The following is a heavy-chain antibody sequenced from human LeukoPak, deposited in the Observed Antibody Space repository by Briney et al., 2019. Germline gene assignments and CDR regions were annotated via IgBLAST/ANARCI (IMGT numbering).Heavy chain of an antibody. J-gene: IGHJ6*04. V-gene: IGHV3-30-3*01. CDR2: ISYDGSNK. Sequence: GGSLRLSCAASGFTFSSYAMHWVRQAPGKGLEWVAVISYDGSNKYYADSVKGRFTISRDNAKNSLYLQMNSLRAEDTAVYYCAITIFGVDRNWGKGTTVTVSS. D-gene: IGHD3-3*01. CDR3: AITIFGVDRN. CDR1: GFTFSSYA.